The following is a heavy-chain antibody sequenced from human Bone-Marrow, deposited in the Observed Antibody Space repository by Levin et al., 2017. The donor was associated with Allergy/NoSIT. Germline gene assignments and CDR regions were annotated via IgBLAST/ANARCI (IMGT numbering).Heavy chain of an antibody. V-gene: IGHV1-46*01. Sequence: ASVKVSCKASGYTFASYYIHWVRQAPGQGLEWMGVINPSGGSTDYAQKFQGRVTMTRDTSTSTAYMELSSLRSEDTAVFYCARASHCSSISCYLNTFHIWGQGTMVTVSS. CDR2: INPSGGST. J-gene: IGHJ3*02. D-gene: IGHD2-2*01. CDR3: ARASHCSSISCYLNTFHI. CDR1: GYTFASYY.